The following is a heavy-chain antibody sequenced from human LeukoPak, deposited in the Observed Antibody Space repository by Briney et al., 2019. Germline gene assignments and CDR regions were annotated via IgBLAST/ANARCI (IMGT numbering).Heavy chain of an antibody. J-gene: IGHJ4*02. CDR1: GFTFSSYS. CDR2: IYSGGST. V-gene: IGHV3-53*01. D-gene: IGHD1-26*01. CDR3: ARYLDSGSYYGPFDY. Sequence: GGSLRLSCAASGFTFSSYSMNWVRQAPGKGLEWVSVIYSGGSTYYADSVKGRFTISRDNSKNTLYLQMNSLRAEDTAVYYCARYLDSGSYYGPFDYWGQGTLVTVSS.